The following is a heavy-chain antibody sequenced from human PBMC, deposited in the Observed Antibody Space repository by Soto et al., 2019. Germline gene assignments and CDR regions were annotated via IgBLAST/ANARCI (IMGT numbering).Heavy chain of an antibody. Sequence: EVQVSESGGGLVQPGGSLRLSCATSGFTFSNYPMNWVRQAPGKGLEWVSGISAGGDRTYYADSVKGRFTIFRDNSKNSVSLRMSSLRVEDTAVYYCAGRVWGQGTLVTVSS. V-gene: IGHV3-23*01. J-gene: IGHJ4*02. CDR3: AGRV. CDR1: GFTFSNYP. CDR2: ISAGGDRT.